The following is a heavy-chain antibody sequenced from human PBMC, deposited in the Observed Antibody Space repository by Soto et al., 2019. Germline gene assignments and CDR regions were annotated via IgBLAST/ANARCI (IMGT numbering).Heavy chain of an antibody. Sequence: SETLSLTCAVYGGSFSGYYWSWIRQPPGKGLEWIGEINHSGSTNYNPSLKSRVTISVDTSKNQFSLKLNSVTAADTAVYYCARVRSGWENWGQGTLVTVSS. CDR1: GGSFSGYY. J-gene: IGHJ4*02. V-gene: IGHV4-34*01. CDR2: INHSGST. D-gene: IGHD6-19*01. CDR3: ARVRSGWEN.